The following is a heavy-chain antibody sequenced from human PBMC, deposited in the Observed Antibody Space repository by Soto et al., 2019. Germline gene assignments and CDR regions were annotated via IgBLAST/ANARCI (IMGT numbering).Heavy chain of an antibody. D-gene: IGHD3-16*01. J-gene: IGHJ4*02. CDR2: IYHSGGT. V-gene: IGHV4-4*02. CDR3: ASVVGVMRN. CDR1: GGCISSSNW. Sequence: QVQLQESGPGLVKPSGNLSLTCAVSGGCISSSNWWSWVRQPPGKGLEWIEEIYHSGGTNYNQSLKRRVTISVAKSKDQFSLKLSSVTAADTAEYYCASVVGVMRNGGQGNLVTVS.